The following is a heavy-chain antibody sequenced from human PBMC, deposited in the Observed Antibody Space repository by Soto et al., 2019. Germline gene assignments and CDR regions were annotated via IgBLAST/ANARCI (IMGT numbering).Heavy chain of an antibody. CDR1: GFSFSTYI. J-gene: IGHJ4*02. D-gene: IGHD2-2*01. CDR3: AKARCSTSNCYVPDY. V-gene: IGHV3-23*01. CDR2: ISGSGDSP. Sequence: GGSLRLSCAASGFSFSTYIMSWVRRAPGKGLEWVSTISGSGDSPSYADSVQGRFTISRDNPKRALYLQMNNLRAEDTAMYYCAKARCSTSNCYVPDYWGQGTLVTVSS.